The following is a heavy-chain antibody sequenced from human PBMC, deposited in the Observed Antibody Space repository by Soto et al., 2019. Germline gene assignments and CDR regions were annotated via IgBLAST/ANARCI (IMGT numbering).Heavy chain of an antibody. CDR1: GFTFSSYA. D-gene: IGHD3-10*01. CDR3: AKDSGRGSADYYFDY. Sequence: QVQLVESGVGVVQPGRSLRLSCAASGFTFSSYAIHWVRQAPGKGLEWVAVISSDGKDKYSADSMKGRFAISRDNSKNTLYLQMNSLRAEDTAVYYCAKDSGRGSADYYFDYWGQGTLVTVSS. V-gene: IGHV3-30*18. J-gene: IGHJ4*02. CDR2: ISSDGKDK.